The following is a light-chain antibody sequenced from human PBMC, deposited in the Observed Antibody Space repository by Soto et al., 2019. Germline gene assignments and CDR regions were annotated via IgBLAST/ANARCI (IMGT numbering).Light chain of an antibody. V-gene: IGKV3D-15*01. CDR3: QHYNNWIAS. CDR2: GSS. J-gene: IGKJ4*01. Sequence: EIVMTQSPATLSVSPGETATLSCRASQSVSGKLAWFQQKPGQAPRLLISGSSTRATGIPARFNGSGSGTEFTLTISSLQSEDFAVYYCQHYNNWIASFGGGTKVDI. CDR1: QSVSGK.